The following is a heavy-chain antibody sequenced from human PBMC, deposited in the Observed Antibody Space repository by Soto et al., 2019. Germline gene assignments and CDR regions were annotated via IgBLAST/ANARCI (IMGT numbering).Heavy chain of an antibody. D-gene: IGHD2-21*02. CDR2: INPSGGHT. J-gene: IGHJ4*02. CDR1: GNTFTNYY. Sequence: QVQLMQSGAEVKKPGASVKVSCKASGNTFTNYYIHWVRQAPGQGLEWMGTINPSGGHTTYAQKFLGRVTRTRDTSTSTLHMERPSLRSEETAVYECASGGHVVVVTAAFDYWGQGTLVTVSS. V-gene: IGHV1-46*01. CDR3: ASGGHVVVVTAAFDY.